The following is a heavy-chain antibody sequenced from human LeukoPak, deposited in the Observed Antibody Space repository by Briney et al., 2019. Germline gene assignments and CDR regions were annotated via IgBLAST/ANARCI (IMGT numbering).Heavy chain of an antibody. CDR1: GDSISGYY. CDR2: IYYSGST. Sequence: SETLSLTCTVSGDSISGYYWSWIRQPPGKGLEWIGYIYYSGSTNYNPSLKSRVTISVDTSKNQFSLKLSSVTAADTAVYYCVRVHSSGYFKGVRWFDPWGQGTLVTVSS. CDR3: VRVHSSGYFKGVRWFDP. V-gene: IGHV4-59*01. D-gene: IGHD3-22*01. J-gene: IGHJ5*02.